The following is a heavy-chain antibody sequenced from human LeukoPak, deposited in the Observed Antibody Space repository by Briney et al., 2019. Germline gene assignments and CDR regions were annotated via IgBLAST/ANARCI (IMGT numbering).Heavy chain of an antibody. V-gene: IGHV3-23*01. J-gene: IGHJ4*02. CDR2: ISGSGNNT. CDR3: AKGQDVWGSYRTEFDF. Sequence: GGSLRLSCAASGLRFSSYAMSWVRQAPGKGLEWGSVISGSGNNTYYADSVKGRFTISRENSKNTLYLQMNSLRAEDTAVYYCAKGQDVWGSYRTEFDFWGQGTLVTVSS. CDR1: GLRFSSYA. D-gene: IGHD3-16*02.